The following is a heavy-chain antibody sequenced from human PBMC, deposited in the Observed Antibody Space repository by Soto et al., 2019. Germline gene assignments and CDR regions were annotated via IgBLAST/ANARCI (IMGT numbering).Heavy chain of an antibody. Sequence: SETLSLTCPVSGGSISSGGYYWSWIRQHPGRGLEWIGYIYYNGSIYYNPSLKSRVTISVDTSKNQFSLDLSSVTAADTAVYYCARVGYCSGGSCYGYYYYYGMDVWGQGTTVTVSS. D-gene: IGHD2-15*01. CDR3: ARVGYCSGGSCYGYYYYYGMDV. J-gene: IGHJ6*02. CDR2: IYYNGSI. V-gene: IGHV4-31*03. CDR1: GGSISSGGYY.